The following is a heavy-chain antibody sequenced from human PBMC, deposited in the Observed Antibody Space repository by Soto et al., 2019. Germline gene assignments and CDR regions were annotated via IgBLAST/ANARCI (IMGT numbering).Heavy chain of an antibody. CDR2: IYYSGRT. J-gene: IGHJ4*02. CDR1: GGSISSGGYF. Sequence: QVQLQESGPGRVKPSQTLSLTYTVSGGSISSGGYFWSWVRQHPGKGLEWIGNIYYSGRTYYNPSLKSRVTISVDTSKNQFSLKLSSVTAADTSVYYCARLAREENPKVGSWYYFDYLGQGTRVTVSS. D-gene: IGHD6-13*01. CDR3: ARLAREENPKVGSWYYFDY. V-gene: IGHV4-31*03.